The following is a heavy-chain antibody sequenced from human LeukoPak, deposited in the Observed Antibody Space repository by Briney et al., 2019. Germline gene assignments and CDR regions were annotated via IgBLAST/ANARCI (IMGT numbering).Heavy chain of an antibody. J-gene: IGHJ3*02. CDR3: ATYSTGFDI. Sequence: SGTLSLTCAVYGGSFSDYYWTWIRQPPGKGLEWIGEINHRGSTHYNPSLKSRVTISVDTSKKQFSLKLSSVTAADTAVYYCATYSTGFDIWGQGTVVTVSS. CDR1: GGSFSDYY. CDR2: INHRGST. D-gene: IGHD6-19*01. V-gene: IGHV4-34*01.